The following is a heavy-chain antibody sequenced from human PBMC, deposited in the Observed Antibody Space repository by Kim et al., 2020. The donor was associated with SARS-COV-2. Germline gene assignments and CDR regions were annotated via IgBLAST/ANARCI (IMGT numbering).Heavy chain of an antibody. CDR2: T. CDR3: ASSRPMIVEDY. V-gene: IGHV3-74*01. Sequence: TGYADSVKGRFTISRDNAKNTLYLQMNSLRAEDTAVYYCASSRPMIVEDYWGQGTLVTVSS. D-gene: IGHD3-22*01. J-gene: IGHJ4*02.